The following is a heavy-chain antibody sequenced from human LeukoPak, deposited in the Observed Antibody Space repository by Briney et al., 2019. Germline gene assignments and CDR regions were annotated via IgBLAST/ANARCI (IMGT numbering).Heavy chain of an antibody. V-gene: IGHV1-18*04. CDR2: ISTYNGNT. CDR3: ARWHTVDGMDV. D-gene: IGHD4-17*01. Sequence: ASVKVSCKASGYTFTSYGISWVRQAPGQGLEWMGGISTYNGNTNHAQKLQGRVTMTTDTSTSTAYMGLSSLRSEDTAVYYCARWHTVDGMDVWGKGTTVTVSS. CDR1: GYTFTSYG. J-gene: IGHJ6*04.